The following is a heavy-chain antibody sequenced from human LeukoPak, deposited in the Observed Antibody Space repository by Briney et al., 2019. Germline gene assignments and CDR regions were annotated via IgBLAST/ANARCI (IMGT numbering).Heavy chain of an antibody. V-gene: IGHV1-2*02. CDR3: ARGPVGQLVGYYMDV. D-gene: IGHD6-13*01. CDR1: GYTFTGYY. Sequence: ASVKVSCKASGYTFTGYYMHWVRQAPGQGLEWMGWINPNSGDTNYAQKFQGRVTMTRDTSISTAYMELSRLTSDDTAVYYCARGPVGQLVGYYMDVWGKGTTVTISS. CDR2: INPNSGDT. J-gene: IGHJ6*03.